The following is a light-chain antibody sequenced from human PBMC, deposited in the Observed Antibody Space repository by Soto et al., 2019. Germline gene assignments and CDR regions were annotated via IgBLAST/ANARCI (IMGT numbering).Light chain of an antibody. CDR1: QSISTN. Sequence: EIVMTQSPATLSVSPGERAILSCTASQSISTNLAWYQQKPGQAPRLLIYDASTRSTGLPARFSGSGSGTECTLTISSLQSENFAVFYCQQYNNWPRTFGLGTKVEIK. CDR2: DAS. CDR3: QQYNNWPRT. J-gene: IGKJ1*01. V-gene: IGKV3-15*01.